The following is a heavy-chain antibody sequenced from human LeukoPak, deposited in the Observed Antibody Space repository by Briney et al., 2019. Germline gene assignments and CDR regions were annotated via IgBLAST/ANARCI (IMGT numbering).Heavy chain of an antibody. CDR1: GFTFSSYA. CDR3: AKDHTYYDFWSGYYTH. CDR2: ISGSGGST. V-gene: IGHV3-23*01. D-gene: IGHD3-3*01. Sequence: PGGSLRLSCAASGFTFSSYAMSWVSQAPGKGVEWVSAISGSGGSTYYADSGKGRFTISRDNSKNTLYLQMNSLRAEDTAVYYCAKDHTYYDFWSGYYTHWGQGTLVTVSS. J-gene: IGHJ4*02.